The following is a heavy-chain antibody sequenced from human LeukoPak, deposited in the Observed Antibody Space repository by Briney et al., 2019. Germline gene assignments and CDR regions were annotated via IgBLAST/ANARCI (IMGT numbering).Heavy chain of an antibody. V-gene: IGHV3-23*01. CDR2: ISGSGGST. CDR3: AKDGGYDILTGYYSSTYFDY. CDR1: GFTFSGYA. D-gene: IGHD3-9*01. J-gene: IGHJ4*02. Sequence: PGGSLRLSCAGSGFTFSGYAMSWVRQAPGKGLEWVSAISGSGGSTYYADSVKGRFTISRDNSKHTLYLQMNSLRDEDTAVYYCAKDGGYDILTGYYSSTYFDYWGQGTLVTVSS.